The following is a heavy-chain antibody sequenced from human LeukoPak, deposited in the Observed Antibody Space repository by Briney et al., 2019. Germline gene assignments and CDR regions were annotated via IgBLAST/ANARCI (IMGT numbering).Heavy chain of an antibody. V-gene: IGHV4-31*03. CDR3: ARDRVREAAADPYYYYGMDV. Sequence: SQTLSLTCTVSGGSISSGGYYWSWIRQHPGKGLEWIGYIYDSGSTYYNPSLKSRVTISVDTSKNQFSLKLSSVTAADTAVYYCARDRVREAAADPYYYYGMDVWGQGTTVTVSS. CDR2: IYDSGST. D-gene: IGHD6-13*01. J-gene: IGHJ6*02. CDR1: GGSISSGGYY.